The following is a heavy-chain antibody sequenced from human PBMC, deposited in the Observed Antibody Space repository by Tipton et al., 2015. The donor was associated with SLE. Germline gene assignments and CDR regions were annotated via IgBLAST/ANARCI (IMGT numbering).Heavy chain of an antibody. D-gene: IGHD3-10*01. V-gene: IGHV4-38-2*02. CDR2: IYHSGST. Sequence: TLSLTCAVSGYSISSGSYWGWIRQPPGKGLEWIGNIYHSGSTYYNPSLKSRVTISLDTSKNQFSLKLNSVTAADTAVYFCAREGGYAGSGSYGTVWGQGTTVTVSS. CDR3: AREGGYAGSGSYGTV. CDR1: GYSISSGSY. J-gene: IGHJ6*02.